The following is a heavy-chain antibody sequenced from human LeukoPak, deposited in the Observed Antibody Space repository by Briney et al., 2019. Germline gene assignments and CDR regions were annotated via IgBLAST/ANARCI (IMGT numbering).Heavy chain of an antibody. CDR1: GYTFTSYG. D-gene: IGHD4-11*01. Sequence: ASVKVSCKASGYTFTSYGISWVRQAPGQGLEGMGWISAYNGNTNYAQKLQGRVTMTTDTSTSTAYMELRSLRSDDTAVYYCARDAGPTTVSRDNWFDPWGQGTLVTVSS. V-gene: IGHV1-18*01. CDR2: ISAYNGNT. CDR3: ARDAGPTTVSRDNWFDP. J-gene: IGHJ5*02.